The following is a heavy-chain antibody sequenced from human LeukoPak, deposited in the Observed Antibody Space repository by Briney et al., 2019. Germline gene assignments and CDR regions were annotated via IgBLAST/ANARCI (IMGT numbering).Heavy chain of an antibody. D-gene: IGHD5-18*01. CDR1: GYTFTSYG. CDR3: ARTDTAMVSRYFDY. V-gene: IGHV1-18*01. J-gene: IGHJ4*02. Sequence: ASVKVSCKASGYTFTSYGISWVRQAPGQGLEWMGWISAYNGNTNYAQKLQGRVTMTTDTSTSTAYMDLSSLRSNDTAVYYCARTDTAMVSRYFDYWGQGTLVTVSS. CDR2: ISAYNGNT.